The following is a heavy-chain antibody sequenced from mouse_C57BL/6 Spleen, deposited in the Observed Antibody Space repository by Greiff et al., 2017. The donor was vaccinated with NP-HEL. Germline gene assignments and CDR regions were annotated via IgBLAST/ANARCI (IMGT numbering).Heavy chain of an antibody. V-gene: IGHV1-69*01. CDR1: GYTFTSYW. CDR3: ASLGSSSWYFDV. D-gene: IGHD1-1*01. J-gene: IGHJ1*03. CDR2: IDPSDSYT. Sequence: QVQLQQPGAELVMPGASVKLSCKASGYTFTSYWMHWVKQRPGPGLEWIGEIDPSDSYTTYNQKFKGKSTLTVDKSSSTAYMQLSSLTSEDSAVYYCASLGSSSWYFDVWGTGTTVTVSS.